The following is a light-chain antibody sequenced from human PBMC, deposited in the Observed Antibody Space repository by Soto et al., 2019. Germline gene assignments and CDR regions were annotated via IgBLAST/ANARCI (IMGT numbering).Light chain of an antibody. V-gene: IGKV1-9*01. J-gene: IGKJ4*01. CDR3: QQVYDYPLT. CDR2: AAS. Sequence: DIQLTQSPSFLSASVGDRVTITCRASQGINHYLAWYQQRPGKAPNLLIYAASSLQSGVPLRFSGSGSWAEFTLTISSLKPVDDAPYYCQQVYDYPLTFGGGTKVEI. CDR1: QGINHY.